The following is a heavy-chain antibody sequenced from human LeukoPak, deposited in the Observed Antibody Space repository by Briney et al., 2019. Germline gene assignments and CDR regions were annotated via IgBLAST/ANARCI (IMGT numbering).Heavy chain of an antibody. CDR1: GYTFTRYG. D-gene: IGHD1-7*01. V-gene: IGHV1-18*01. J-gene: IGHJ4*02. CDR2: ISASNGNT. Sequence: AASVKVSCKASGYTFTRYGISWVRQAPGQGLQWLGWISASNGNTNYAQKFWDRVTMSTDTSTGTAYLDVRSLTSDDTAVYYCARDHSNWNYAPDFWGQGTLVIVSS. CDR3: ARDHSNWNYAPDF.